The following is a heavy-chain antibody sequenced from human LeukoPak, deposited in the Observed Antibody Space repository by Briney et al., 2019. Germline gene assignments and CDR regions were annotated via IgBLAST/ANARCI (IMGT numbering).Heavy chain of an antibody. CDR3: ARYHSNSGGYYALDI. V-gene: IGHV5-51*01. Sequence: GESLKISCKGSGYIFTTYWIAWVRQMPGKGLEWMGIIYPAYSDTRYSPSFQGQVTISADKSISTASLQWSSLGASDTAIYYCARYHSNSGGYYALDIWGQGTMVTVSS. J-gene: IGHJ3*02. CDR2: IYPAYSDT. D-gene: IGHD3-22*01. CDR1: GYIFTTYW.